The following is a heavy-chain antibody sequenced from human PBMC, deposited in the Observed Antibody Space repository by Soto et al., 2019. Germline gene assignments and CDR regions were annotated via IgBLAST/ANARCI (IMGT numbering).Heavy chain of an antibody. V-gene: IGHV3-74*01. CDR2: INSDGSSI. CDR1: GFTRSTYW. CDR3: ARVGDAYGSDH. Sequence: EVQLVESGGGLVQPGGSLRLSCAASGFTRSTYWMYWVRQARGKGLVWVSRINSDGSSIGYADSVKGRFTISRENARNTLYLQMSSLRVEDTAVYYCARVGDAYGSDHWGQGILVTVSS. J-gene: IGHJ4*02. D-gene: IGHD3-10*01.